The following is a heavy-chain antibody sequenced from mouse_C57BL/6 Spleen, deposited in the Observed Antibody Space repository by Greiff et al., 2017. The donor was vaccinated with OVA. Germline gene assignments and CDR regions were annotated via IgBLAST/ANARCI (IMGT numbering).Heavy chain of an antibody. D-gene: IGHD1-1*01. CDR3: ARSGGVGADY. Sequence: VQLQQSGPELVKPGASVKISCKASGYAFSSSWMNWVKQRPGKGLEWIGRIYPGDGDTNYNGKFKGKATLTADKSSSTAYMQLSSLTSEDSAVYFCARSGGVGADYWGQGTTLTVSS. V-gene: IGHV1-82*01. J-gene: IGHJ2*01. CDR1: GYAFSSSW. CDR2: IYPGDGDT.